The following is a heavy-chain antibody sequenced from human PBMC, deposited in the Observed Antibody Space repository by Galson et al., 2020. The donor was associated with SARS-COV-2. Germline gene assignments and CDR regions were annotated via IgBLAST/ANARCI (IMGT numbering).Heavy chain of an antibody. J-gene: IGHJ4*02. CDR3: AHRRSGWYGNYFDF. CDR2: IYWDDDK. CDR1: GFSLSTSGVG. D-gene: IGHD6-19*01. Sequence: KMSGPTLVKPTQTLTLTCTFSGFSLSTSGVGVGWIRQPPGKALEWLALIYWDDDKRYSPSLKSRLTITKDTSKNPVVLTMTNMDPVDTATYYCAHRRSGWYGNYFDFWGQGTLVTVPS. V-gene: IGHV2-5*02.